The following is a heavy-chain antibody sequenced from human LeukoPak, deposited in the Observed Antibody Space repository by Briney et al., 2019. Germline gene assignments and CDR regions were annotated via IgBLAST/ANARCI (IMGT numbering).Heavy chain of an antibody. CDR1: GFTFSSYA. CDR2: ISGSGGST. V-gene: IGHV3-23*01. J-gene: IGHJ4*02. D-gene: IGHD3-10*01. CDR3: AQNRGYWFGELFHFDY. Sequence: GGSLRLSCAASGFTFSSYAMSWVRQAPGKGLEWVSAISGSGGSTYYADSVKGRFTISRDNSKNTPYLQMNSLRAEDTAVYYCAQNRGYWFGELFHFDYWGQGTLATVSS.